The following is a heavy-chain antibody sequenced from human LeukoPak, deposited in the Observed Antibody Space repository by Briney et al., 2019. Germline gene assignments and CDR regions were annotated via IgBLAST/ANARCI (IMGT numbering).Heavy chain of an antibody. CDR1: GFTFSSYG. Sequence: PGGSLRLSCAASGFTFSSYGMHWVRQAPGKGLEWVAFIRYDGSNKYYADSVKGRFTISRDNSKNTLYLQMNSLRAEDTAVYYCARGESITMVRGVDGAFDIWGQGTMVTVSS. CDR3: ARGESITMVRGVDGAFDI. V-gene: IGHV3-30*02. J-gene: IGHJ3*02. D-gene: IGHD3-10*01. CDR2: IRYDGSNK.